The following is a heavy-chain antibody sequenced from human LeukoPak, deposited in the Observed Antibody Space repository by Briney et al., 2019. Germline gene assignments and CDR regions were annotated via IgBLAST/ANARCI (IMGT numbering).Heavy chain of an antibody. Sequence: GGSLRLSCAASGFTFSNAWMSWVRQAPGKGLEWVSSISSSSSYIYYADSVKGRFTISRDNAKNSLYLQMNSLRAEDTAVYYCARSPSYSSGWYQDYWGQGTLVTVSS. CDR2: ISSSSSYI. D-gene: IGHD6-19*01. V-gene: IGHV3-21*01. CDR1: GFTFSNAW. J-gene: IGHJ4*02. CDR3: ARSPSYSSGWYQDY.